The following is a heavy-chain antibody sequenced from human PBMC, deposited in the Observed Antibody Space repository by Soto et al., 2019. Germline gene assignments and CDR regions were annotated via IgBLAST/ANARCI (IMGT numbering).Heavy chain of an antibody. D-gene: IGHD2-15*01. CDR1: GGTFSSYA. V-gene: IGHV1-69*01. CDR2: IIPIFGTA. Sequence: QVQLVQSGAEVKKPGSSVKVSCEASGGTFSSYAISWVRQAPGQGLEWMGGIIPIFGTANYAQKFQGRVTITADESTSTAYMELSSLRSEDTAVYYCARSVDEKTEVVAATLYYYYYYGMDVWGQGTTVTVSS. J-gene: IGHJ6*02. CDR3: ARSVDEKTEVVAATLYYYYYYGMDV.